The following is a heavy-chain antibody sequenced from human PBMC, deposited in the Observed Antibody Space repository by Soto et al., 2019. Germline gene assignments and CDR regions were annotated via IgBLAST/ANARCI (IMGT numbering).Heavy chain of an antibody. V-gene: IGHV3-30*05. J-gene: IGHJ4*02. D-gene: IGHD2-15*01. CDR2: VSYDGSNK. Sequence: QVQLVESGGGVVQPGKSLRLSCAASGFTFSNYGIHWVRQAPGKGLEWVAVVSYDGSNKYYADSVKGRFTISRDNSKNAVYLQMSSLGTEDTAVYYCARDSSAVGSPFDYWGQGTLVTVSS. CDR1: GFTFSNYG. CDR3: ARDSSAVGSPFDY.